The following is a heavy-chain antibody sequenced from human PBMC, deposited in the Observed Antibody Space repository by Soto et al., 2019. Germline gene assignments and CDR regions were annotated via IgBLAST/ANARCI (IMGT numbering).Heavy chain of an antibody. Sequence: GGSLRLSCAASGFTFSSYSMNWVRQAPGKGLEWVSSISSSSSYIYYADPVKGRFTISRDNAKNSLYLQMNSLRAEDTAVYYCARDLSSSSSSYFDYWGQGTLVTVSS. CDR1: GFTFSSYS. CDR2: ISSSSSYI. J-gene: IGHJ4*02. V-gene: IGHV3-21*01. D-gene: IGHD6-13*01. CDR3: ARDLSSSSSSYFDY.